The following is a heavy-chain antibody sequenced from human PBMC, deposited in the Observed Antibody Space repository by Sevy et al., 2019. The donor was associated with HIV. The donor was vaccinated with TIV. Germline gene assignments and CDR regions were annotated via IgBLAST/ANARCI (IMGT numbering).Heavy chain of an antibody. J-gene: IGHJ4*02. Sequence: GGSLRLSCAPSGFTFSKYSMSWVRQPPGKGLEWVSTLSFGCGELNYADSVKGRFTISRDNSKSSVYLQMNNLRPEDTAVYYCAREGCTKPHDYWGQGTLVTVSS. CDR2: LSFGCGEL. CDR1: GFTFSKYS. D-gene: IGHD2-8*01. V-gene: IGHV3-23*01. CDR3: AREGCTKPHDY.